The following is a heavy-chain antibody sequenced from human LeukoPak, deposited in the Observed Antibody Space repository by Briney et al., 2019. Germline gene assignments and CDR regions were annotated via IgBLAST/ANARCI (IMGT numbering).Heavy chain of an antibody. CDR2: IYYSGST. CDR1: GGXXXSGDYY. D-gene: IGHD3-9*01. J-gene: IGHJ5*02. CDR3: AGGANFDWLAWFDP. Sequence: SGGXXXSGDYYWSWLRQPPGKGLEWIVYIYYSGSTYYNPSLKSRVTISVDTSKNQFSLKLSSVTAADTAVYYCAGGANFDWLAWFDPWGQGTLVTVSS. V-gene: IGHV4-30-4*01.